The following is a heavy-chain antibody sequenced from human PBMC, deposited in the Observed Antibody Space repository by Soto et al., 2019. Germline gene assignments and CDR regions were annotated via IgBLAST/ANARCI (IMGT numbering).Heavy chain of an antibody. V-gene: IGHV4-39*01. D-gene: IGHD2-15*01. CDR1: GGSISSSSYY. CDR2: IYYSGST. Sequence: PSETLSLTCTVSGGSISSSSYYWGWIRQPPGKGLEWIGSIYYSGSTYYNPSLKSRVTISVDTSKNQFSLKLSSVTAADTAVYYCARHRSDFTLHWGQGTLVTVSS. J-gene: IGHJ4*02. CDR3: ARHRSDFTLH.